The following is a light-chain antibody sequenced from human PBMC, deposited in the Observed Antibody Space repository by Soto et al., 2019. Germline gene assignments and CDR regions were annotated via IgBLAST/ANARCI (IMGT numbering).Light chain of an antibody. Sequence: EIVLTQSPATLSLSPGDRATLSCGASQSVRSSYVAWYQQKAGLAPRLLIYDGSSRASGIPDRFSGSGSGKDFTLTIGRLEPEDFEVYYCQQYDNSAPLSFGGGTKVEMK. CDR1: QSVRSSY. V-gene: IGKV3D-20*01. J-gene: IGKJ4*01. CDR2: DGS. CDR3: QQYDNSAPLS.